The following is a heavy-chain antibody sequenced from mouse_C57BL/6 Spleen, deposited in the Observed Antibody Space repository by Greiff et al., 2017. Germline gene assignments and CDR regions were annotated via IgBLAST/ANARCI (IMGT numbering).Heavy chain of an antibody. CDR3: ARSDSSYVFDY. CDR2: INPGSGGT. Sequence: QVQLQQSGAELVRPGTSVKVSCKASGYAFTNYLIEWVKQRPGQGLEWIGVINPGSGGTNYNEKFKGKATLTADKSSSTAYMQLSSLTSEDSAVYFCARSDSSYVFDYWGQGTTLTVSS. D-gene: IGHD1-1*01. V-gene: IGHV1-54*01. CDR1: GYAFTNYL. J-gene: IGHJ2*01.